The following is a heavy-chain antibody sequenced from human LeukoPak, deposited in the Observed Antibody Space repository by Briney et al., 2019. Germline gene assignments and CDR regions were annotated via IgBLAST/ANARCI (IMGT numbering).Heavy chain of an antibody. CDR3: AKDYYGSGSYYLPGY. CDR1: GFTFSSYA. CDR2: ISGRGGST. Sequence: GGSLRLSCAASGFTFSSYAMSWVRQAPGKGLEWVSGISGRGGSTYYADSVKGRFTISRDNSKNTLYLQMNSLRAEDTAVYYCAKDYYGSGSYYLPGYWGQGTLVTVSS. J-gene: IGHJ4*02. V-gene: IGHV3-23*01. D-gene: IGHD3-10*01.